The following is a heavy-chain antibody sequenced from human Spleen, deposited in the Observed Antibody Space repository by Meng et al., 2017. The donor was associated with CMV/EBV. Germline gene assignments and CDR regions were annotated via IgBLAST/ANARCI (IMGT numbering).Heavy chain of an antibody. V-gene: IGHV3-66*02. J-gene: IGHJ2*01. CDR3: ARGGDFWSGYYSYWYFDL. CDR1: FPVSRPY. D-gene: IGHD3-3*01. Sequence: FPVSRPYLSWFRQAPGQGLEWVSVIYSGGSTYYADSVKGRFTISRDNSKNTLYLQMNSLRAEDTAVYYCARGGDFWSGYYSYWYFDLWGRGTLVTVSS. CDR2: IYSGGST.